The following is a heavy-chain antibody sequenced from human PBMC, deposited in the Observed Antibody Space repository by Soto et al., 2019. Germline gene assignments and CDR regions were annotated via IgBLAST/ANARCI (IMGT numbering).Heavy chain of an antibody. CDR2: LNTDASFT. CDR1: GFSFSNYW. Sequence: EVQLVESGGGLLQPGGSLRLSCAASGFSFSNYWMHWVRQAPGKGLVWVSRLNTDASFTAYADSVKGRFTLSRDNAKNTVYLQMNSLRAEDTAVYYCARGMKNYYAMDVWGQGTTVTVSS. V-gene: IGHV3-74*01. J-gene: IGHJ6*02. CDR3: ARGMKNYYAMDV.